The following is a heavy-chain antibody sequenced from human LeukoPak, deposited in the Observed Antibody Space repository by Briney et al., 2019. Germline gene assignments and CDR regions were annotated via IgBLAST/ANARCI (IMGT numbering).Heavy chain of an antibody. CDR2: ISSSSSTI. CDR1: GFTFSSYS. D-gene: IGHD3-22*01. J-gene: IGHJ4*02. CDR3: ARDSGGYDSSGYYYGPNFDY. V-gene: IGHV3-48*01. Sequence: GGSLRLSCAASGFTFSSYSMNWVRQAPGKGLEWVSYISSSSSTIYYADSVKGRFTISRDNAKNSLYLQMNSLRAEDTAVYYCARDSGGYDSSGYYYGPNFDYWGQGTLVTVSS.